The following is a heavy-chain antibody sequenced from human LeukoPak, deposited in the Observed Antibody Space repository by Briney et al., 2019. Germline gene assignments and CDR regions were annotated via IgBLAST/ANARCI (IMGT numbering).Heavy chain of an antibody. CDR3: ARDWGGSGSYYFDY. CDR1: GYTFTSYD. CDR2: MNPNSGNT. V-gene: IGHV1-8*01. J-gene: IGHJ4*02. D-gene: IGHD3-10*01. Sequence: ASVKVSCKASGYTFTSYDINWVRQATGQGLEWMGWMNPNSGNTGYAQKFQGRVTMTRNTSISTAYMELRSLRSDDTAVYYCARDWGGSGSYYFDYWGQGTLVTVSS.